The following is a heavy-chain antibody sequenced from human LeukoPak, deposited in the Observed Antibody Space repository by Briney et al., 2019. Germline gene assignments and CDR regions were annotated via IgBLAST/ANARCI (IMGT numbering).Heavy chain of an antibody. CDR2: IYYSGST. V-gene: IGHV4-59*01. D-gene: IGHD4-17*01. CDR3: ARDTRYGGNSRAFDI. CDR1: GGSISSYY. J-gene: IGHJ3*02. Sequence: SETLSLTCTVSGGSISSYYWSWIRQPPGKGLEWIGYIYYSGSTNYNPSLKSRVTISVDTSKNQFSLKLSSVTAADTAVYYCARDTRYGGNSRAFDIWGQGTMVTVSS.